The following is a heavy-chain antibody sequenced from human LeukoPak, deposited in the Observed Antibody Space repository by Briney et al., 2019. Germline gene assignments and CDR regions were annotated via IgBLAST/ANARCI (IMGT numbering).Heavy chain of an antibody. CDR3: ARDKPAEAALDF. V-gene: IGHV1-2*02. Sequence: ASVKVSCKASGYTFTGYYILWVRQAPGQGLEWMGWINPNSGGTNYAQKFQGRVTMTRDRSINTAYMDLRSLTYDDTAVYYCARDKPAEAALDFWGQGALVTVSS. CDR2: INPNSGGT. J-gene: IGHJ4*02. CDR1: GYTFTGYY.